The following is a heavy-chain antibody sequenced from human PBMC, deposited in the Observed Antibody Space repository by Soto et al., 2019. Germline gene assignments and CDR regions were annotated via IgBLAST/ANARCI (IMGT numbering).Heavy chain of an antibody. CDR1: GFSISGNY. D-gene: IGHD2-21*01. CDR3: ARKPPSAIQGWAFGMDV. CDR2: SFRGGNA. Sequence: ELQLVETGGGMIQTGGSLRLSCAPAGFSISGNYIAWVPQPPGKGLEWVSTSFRGGNAEYAASVKGRCSISRDNYKNTLYLQMDHLRVEDTAVYYCARKPPSAIQGWAFGMDVWGQGTRVSVSS. J-gene: IGHJ6*02. V-gene: IGHV3-53*02.